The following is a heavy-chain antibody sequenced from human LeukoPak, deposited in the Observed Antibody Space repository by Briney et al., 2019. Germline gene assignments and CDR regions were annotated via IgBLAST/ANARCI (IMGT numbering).Heavy chain of an antibody. Sequence: GGSLRLSCAASGFTFSNFAMSWVRQAPGKGLEWVSGISGSGGSTYYRDSVKGRLTISRDNSKNTLYLQMNSLRAEDTAVYYCAKGWSGYFRSPFDLWGQGTMVTVSS. CDR3: AKGWSGYFRSPFDL. D-gene: IGHD3-3*01. CDR2: ISGSGGST. CDR1: GFTFSNFA. V-gene: IGHV3-23*01. J-gene: IGHJ3*01.